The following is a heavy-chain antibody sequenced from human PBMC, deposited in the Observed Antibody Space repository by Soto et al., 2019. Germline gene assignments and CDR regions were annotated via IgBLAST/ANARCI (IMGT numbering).Heavy chain of an antibody. CDR1: GGTFSSYP. D-gene: IGHD1-26*01. V-gene: IGHV1-69*01. CDR3: ARVGHITNYGMAV. J-gene: IGHJ6*02. Sequence: QVQLVQSGAEVTKPGSSVKVSCGASGGTFSSYPINWVRQAPGQGLEWMGGIIPFFGTSNYAQKFQGRVTITAAEFTSTAYMELRSLRSEDTAVYYCARVGHITNYGMAVWGQGPTVTVSS. CDR2: IIPFFGTS.